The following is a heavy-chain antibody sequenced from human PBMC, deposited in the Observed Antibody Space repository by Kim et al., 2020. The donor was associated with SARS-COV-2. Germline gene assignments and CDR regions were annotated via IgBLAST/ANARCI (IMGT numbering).Heavy chain of an antibody. V-gene: IGHV4-34*01. Sequence: PSLNIRVTISVDTSKNQFSRSVSSVTAANTAVYYCARVVHSGWELHYFDYWGQGTLVTVSS. CDR3: ARVVHSGWELHYFDY. D-gene: IGHD1-26*01. J-gene: IGHJ4*02.